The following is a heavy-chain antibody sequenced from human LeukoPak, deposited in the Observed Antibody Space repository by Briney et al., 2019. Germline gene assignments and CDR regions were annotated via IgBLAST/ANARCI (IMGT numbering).Heavy chain of an antibody. J-gene: IGHJ4*02. Sequence: GASVKVSCKASGYTFTSYGIIWVQRAPGQGLEWMGWIRTYNGYTKYAQKFQGRVTMTTDTSTTTAYMELRSLRSEDTAVYYCARAGRGDSSGWYIIDYWGQGTLVTVSS. V-gene: IGHV1-18*01. CDR1: GYTFTSYG. CDR2: IRTYNGYT. D-gene: IGHD6-19*01. CDR3: ARAGRGDSSGWYIIDY.